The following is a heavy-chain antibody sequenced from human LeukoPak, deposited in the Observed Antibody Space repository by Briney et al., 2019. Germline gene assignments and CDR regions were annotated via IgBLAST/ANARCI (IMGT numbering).Heavy chain of an antibody. CDR2: ISAYNGNT. CDR1: GYTFTSYG. Sequence: ASVKVSCKASGYTFTSYGISWVRQAPGQGLEWMGWISAYNGNTNYAQKLQGRVTMTTDTSTSTAYTELRSLRSDDTAVYYCARPVIAVAGTEYYFDYWGQGTLVTVSS. J-gene: IGHJ4*02. V-gene: IGHV1-18*01. D-gene: IGHD6-19*01. CDR3: ARPVIAVAGTEYYFDY.